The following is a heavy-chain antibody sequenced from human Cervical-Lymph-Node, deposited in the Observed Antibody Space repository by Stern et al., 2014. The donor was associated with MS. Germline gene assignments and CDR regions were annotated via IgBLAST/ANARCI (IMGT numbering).Heavy chain of an antibody. J-gene: IGHJ4*02. D-gene: IGHD4-17*01. CDR2: ISWDDDK. CDR3: AHVLRGDYGVSLDY. Sequence: ESGPTLVKPTQTLTLTCTLSGFSLTNSGVGVAWIRQPPGKALEWLALISWDDDKGYSPSLKSRLSITKDTSKNQVVLTMTNMDPVDTATYYCAHVLRGDYGVSLDYWGQGTLVTVSS. V-gene: IGHV2-5*02. CDR1: GFSLTNSGVG.